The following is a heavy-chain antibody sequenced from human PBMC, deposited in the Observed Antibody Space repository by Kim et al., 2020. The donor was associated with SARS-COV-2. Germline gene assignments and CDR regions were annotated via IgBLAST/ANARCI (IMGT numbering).Heavy chain of an antibody. D-gene: IGHD2-2*01. CDR1: GFSFTGYY. CDR2: ITPNSGCT. V-gene: IGHV1-2*02. CDR3: ASGACATTWCSNYFDY. J-gene: IGHJ4*02. Sequence: ASVKVSCKASGFSFTGYYIHWVRQAPGHGLEWMGWITPNSGCTNYAQRFQGRVTMTSDTSINTAYMELSSLRSDDTAVYYCASGACATTWCSNYFDYWGQ.